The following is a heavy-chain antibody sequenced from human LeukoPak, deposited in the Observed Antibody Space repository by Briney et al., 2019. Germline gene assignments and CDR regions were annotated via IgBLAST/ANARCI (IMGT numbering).Heavy chain of an antibody. CDR2: IAHHGNNK. V-gene: IGHV3-30*02. J-gene: IGHJ4*02. D-gene: IGHD3-3*01. CDR1: GFTFSSSA. CDR3: ARDGYYDFWSGYYNYFDY. Sequence: GGSLRLSCGASGFTFSSSAMHWVRQGPGKGLEWVAYIAHHGNNKYYADSVKGRFTISRDNSKGSLYLQMNSLRAEDTAVYYCARDGYYDFWSGYYNYFDYWGQGTLVTVSS.